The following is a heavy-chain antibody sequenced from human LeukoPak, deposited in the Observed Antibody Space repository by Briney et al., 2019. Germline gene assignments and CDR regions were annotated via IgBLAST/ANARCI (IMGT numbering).Heavy chain of an antibody. J-gene: IGHJ4*02. Sequence: SGTLSHTCTVSGGSISGYYWSWIWQPPGRGLEWIGHISYSGSTNYNPSLKSRVSISVDTSKNQFSLILNSVTAADTAVFYCARHGSGWSFDYWGQGTLVTVSS. CDR3: ARHGSGWSFDY. D-gene: IGHD6-19*01. V-gene: IGHV4-59*08. CDR1: GGSISGYY. CDR2: ISYSGST.